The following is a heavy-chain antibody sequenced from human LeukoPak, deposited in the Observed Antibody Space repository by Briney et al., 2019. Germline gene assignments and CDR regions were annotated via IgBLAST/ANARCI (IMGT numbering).Heavy chain of an antibody. CDR2: IIPILGIA. CDR1: GGTFSSYA. V-gene: IGHV1-69*04. CDR3: ARPMEGVITISYGMDV. D-gene: IGHD3-9*01. Sequence: ASVKVSCKASGGTFSSYAISLVRQAPGQGLEWMGRIIPILGIANYAQKFQGRVTITADKSTSTAYMELSSLRSEDTAVYYCARPMEGVITISYGMDVWGQGTTVTVSS. J-gene: IGHJ6*02.